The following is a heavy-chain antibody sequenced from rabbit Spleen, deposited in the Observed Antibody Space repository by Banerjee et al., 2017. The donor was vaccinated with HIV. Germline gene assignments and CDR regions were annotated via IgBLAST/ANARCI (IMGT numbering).Heavy chain of an antibody. D-gene: IGHD8-1*01. CDR3: ARDTGSSFSSYGMDL. CDR2: IYNGDGNT. J-gene: IGHJ6*01. CDR1: GFSFSSTYW. V-gene: IGHV1S45*01. Sequence: QEQLEESGGDLVQPEGSLTLTCKASGFSFSSTYWICWVRQAPGKGLEWIACIYNGDGNTYYASWAKGRFTISKTSSTTVTLQMTSLTAADTATYFCARDTGSSFSSYGMDLWGQGTLVTVS.